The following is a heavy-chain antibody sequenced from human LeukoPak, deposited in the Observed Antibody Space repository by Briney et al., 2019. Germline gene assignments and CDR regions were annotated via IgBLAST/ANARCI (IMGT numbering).Heavy chain of an antibody. D-gene: IGHD6-13*01. CDR2: ISGSGGST. CDR1: GFTFSSYA. CDR3: ATSRSAAGYAFDY. J-gene: IGHJ4*02. V-gene: IGHV3-23*01. Sequence: GGSLRLSCAASGFTFSSYAMSWVRQAPGKGLEWVSAISGSGGSTYYADSVKGRFTISRDNSKNTLYLQMNSLRAEDTAVYYCATSRSAAGYAFDYWGQGTLVTVSS.